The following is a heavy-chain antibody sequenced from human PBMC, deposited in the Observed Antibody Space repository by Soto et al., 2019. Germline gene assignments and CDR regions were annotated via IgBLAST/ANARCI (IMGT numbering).Heavy chain of an antibody. CDR1: GYTFTSYG. CDR2: ISAYNGNT. V-gene: IGHV1-18*01. D-gene: IGHD3-3*01. Sequence: ASVKVSCKASGYTFTSYGISWVRQAPGQGLEWMGWISAYNGNTNYAQKLQGRVTMTTDTSTSTAYMELRSLRSDDTAVYYCARDRDFGVVSKHFDYWGQGTQVTVSS. J-gene: IGHJ4*02. CDR3: ARDRDFGVVSKHFDY.